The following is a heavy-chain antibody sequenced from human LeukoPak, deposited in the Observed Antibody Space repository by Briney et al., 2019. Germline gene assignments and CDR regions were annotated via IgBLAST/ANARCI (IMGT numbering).Heavy chain of an antibody. CDR2: IYSGGST. CDR1: GFTVSSNY. CDR3: ASQYCSGGSCPDY. V-gene: IGHV3-53*01. J-gene: IGHJ4*02. Sequence: GGSLRLSCAASGFTVSSNYMSWVRQAPGEGLEWVSVIYSGGSTYYADSVKGRFTISRDNSKNTLYLQMNSLRAEDTAVYYCASQYCSGGSCPDYWGQGTLVTVSS. D-gene: IGHD2-15*01.